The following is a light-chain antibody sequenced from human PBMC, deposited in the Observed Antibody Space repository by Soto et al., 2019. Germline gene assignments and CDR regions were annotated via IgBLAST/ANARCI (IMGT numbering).Light chain of an antibody. Sequence: DIQMTQSPSTLSASIGDRVTITCRASQSLDNSLAWYQQKPGKAPKLLIYDVSSLESGVPSRFSGSGSETEFTLTISSLFPDDFATYYCQQYNRYWTFGQGTKVEIK. CDR2: DVS. CDR3: QQYNRYWT. CDR1: QSLDNS. J-gene: IGKJ1*01. V-gene: IGKV1-5*01.